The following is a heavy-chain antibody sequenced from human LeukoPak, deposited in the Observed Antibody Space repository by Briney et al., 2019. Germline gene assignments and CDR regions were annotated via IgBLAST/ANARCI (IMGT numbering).Heavy chain of an antibody. Sequence: GGSLRLSCAASGFTFSSYAMSWVRQAPGKGLEWVSAISGSGGSTYYADSVKGRFTISRDNSKNTLYLQMNSLRAEDTALYYCAKEDDYGDYYYGMDVWGQGTTVTVSS. CDR1: GFTFSSYA. V-gene: IGHV3-23*01. D-gene: IGHD4-17*01. J-gene: IGHJ6*02. CDR2: ISGSGGST. CDR3: AKEDDYGDYYYGMDV.